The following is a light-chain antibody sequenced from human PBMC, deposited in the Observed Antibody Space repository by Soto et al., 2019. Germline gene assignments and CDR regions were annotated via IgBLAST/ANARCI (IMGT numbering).Light chain of an antibody. CDR1: RILLHANGNTY. CDR3: MQSTDSPRT. V-gene: IGKV2-24*01. CDR2: EVS. J-gene: IGKJ1*01. Sequence: DIVMTQNPVSSSVSLGQSASISCRSSRILLHANGNTYLSWVQQRPGQPPRVLIYEVSKRFSGVPDRFSGSGAETDFTLKISRVEAEYVGFYYCMQSTDSPRTFGQGTKVEI.